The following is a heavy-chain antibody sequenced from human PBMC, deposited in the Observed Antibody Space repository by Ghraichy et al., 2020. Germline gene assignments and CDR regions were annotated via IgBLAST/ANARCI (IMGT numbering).Heavy chain of an antibody. CDR2: TSYDGSNK. D-gene: IGHD3-22*01. J-gene: IGHJ6*02. V-gene: IGHV3-30*18. CDR1: GFTFSRYG. CDR3: AKERDSSGYYSFRGDYYGMDV. Sequence: GGSLRLSCAASGFTFSRYGMHWVRQAPGKGLEWVAVTSYDGSNKYYADSVKGRFTISRDNSKNTLSLQMNSLRAEDTAVYYCAKERDSSGYYSFRGDYYGMDVRGQGTTVTVSS.